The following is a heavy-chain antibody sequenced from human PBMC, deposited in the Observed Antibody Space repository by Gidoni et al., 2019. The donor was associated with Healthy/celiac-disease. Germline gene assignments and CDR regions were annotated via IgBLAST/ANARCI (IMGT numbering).Heavy chain of an antibody. V-gene: IGHV4-34*01. CDR3: GRAPLWFGDREAFDY. Sequence: PGKGLEWIGEINHSGSTNYNPSLKSRVTISVDTSKNQFSLKLSSGTAADTAVYYCGRAPLWFGDREAFDYWGQGTLVTVSS. CDR2: INHSGST. J-gene: IGHJ4*02. D-gene: IGHD3-10*01.